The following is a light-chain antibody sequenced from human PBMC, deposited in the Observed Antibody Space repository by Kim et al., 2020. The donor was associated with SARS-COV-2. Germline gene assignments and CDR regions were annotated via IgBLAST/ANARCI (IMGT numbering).Light chain of an antibody. J-gene: IGKJ2*01. CDR3: QQYHSYPYT. Sequence: DIQMTQSASSLSASVGDRVTITCRASQGIGSSLSWYQQKPGKAPKSLIHGASNLQSGVPSRFSGGGSGTDFTLTITSLQPDDFATYYCQQYHSYPYTFGQGTKLEI. CDR1: QGIGSS. CDR2: GAS. V-gene: IGKV1-16*01.